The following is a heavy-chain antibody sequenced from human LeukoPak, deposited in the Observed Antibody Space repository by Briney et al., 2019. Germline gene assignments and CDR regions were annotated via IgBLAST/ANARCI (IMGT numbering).Heavy chain of an antibody. CDR1: GFTVSSNY. CDR2: IYSGGDA. Sequence: GGSLRLSCAASGFTVSSNYMSWVRQAPGKGLEWVSVIYSGGDAYYAHSVKGRLTISRDNSKNTLYLQINNLRAEDTALYYCAKTLVGSGLDAFDIWGQGTMVNGS. CDR3: AKTLVGSGLDAFDI. J-gene: IGHJ3*02. D-gene: IGHD2-15*01. V-gene: IGHV3-66*01.